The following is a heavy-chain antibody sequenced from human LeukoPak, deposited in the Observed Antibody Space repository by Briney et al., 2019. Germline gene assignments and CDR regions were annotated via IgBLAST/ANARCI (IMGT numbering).Heavy chain of an antibody. CDR2: ISTSSSYI. Sequence: GGSLRLSCAASGFTFSSYSMNWVRQAPGKGLEWVSSISTSSSYIYYADSVKGRFTISRDNAKKLLYLQMNSLRAEDTAVYYCARGDPDISFAVAGEAFDIWGQGTMVTVSS. CDR3: ARGDPDISFAVAGEAFDI. J-gene: IGHJ3*02. D-gene: IGHD6-19*01. V-gene: IGHV3-21*01. CDR1: GFTFSSYS.